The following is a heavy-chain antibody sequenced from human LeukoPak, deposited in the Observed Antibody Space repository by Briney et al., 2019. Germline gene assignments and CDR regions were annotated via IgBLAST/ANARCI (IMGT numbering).Heavy chain of an antibody. D-gene: IGHD1-14*01. Sequence: SETLCLTCAVSTYSMTRGYDWGWVRQPPGKGLEWIGSIYHSGSTDYNPSLKCRATISLDTSKNQFSLKMRSVTAADTAVYYCARDRAEPDSPVGWFDYWGQGTLVTVSS. CDR3: ARDRAEPDSPVGWFDY. CDR2: IYHSGST. V-gene: IGHV4-38-2*02. CDR1: TYSMTRGYD. J-gene: IGHJ4*02.